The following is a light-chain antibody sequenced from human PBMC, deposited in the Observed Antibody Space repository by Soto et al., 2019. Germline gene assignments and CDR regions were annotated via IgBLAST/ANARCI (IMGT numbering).Light chain of an antibody. CDR3: QQSYSTPFMYT. Sequence: DIQMTQSPYSLSASVGDRVTITCRASQSISSYLNWYQQKPGKAPKLLIYAASSLQSGVPSRFSGSGSGTDFTLTISSLQPEDFATYYCQQSYSTPFMYTFGQGTKLEIK. CDR2: AAS. J-gene: IGKJ2*01. V-gene: IGKV1-39*01. CDR1: QSISSY.